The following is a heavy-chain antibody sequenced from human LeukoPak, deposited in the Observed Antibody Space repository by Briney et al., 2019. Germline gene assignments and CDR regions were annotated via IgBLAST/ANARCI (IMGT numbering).Heavy chain of an antibody. J-gene: IGHJ1*01. D-gene: IGHD6-13*01. CDR2: IDFTSRYI. CDR3: ATPAAGPGAEYSLY. V-gene: IGHV3-21*01. Sequence: PGRSLRLSCAASGLTLSSYSMNWVRQAPGKGLEWVSSIDFTSRYIYNADSVKGRFTTSRDNAKNSLDLQMNSLKVEDTAVYYCATPAAGPGAEYSLYWGQGTLVIVSS. CDR1: GLTLSSYS.